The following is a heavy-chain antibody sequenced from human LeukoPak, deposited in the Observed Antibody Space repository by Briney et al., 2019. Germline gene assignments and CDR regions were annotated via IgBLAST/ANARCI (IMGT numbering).Heavy chain of an antibody. Sequence: ASVKVSCKASGYTFTNYAISWVRQAPGQGLEWMGCISVYSDDTKSAQNLQGRITMTKDTSTSTAYMELRSLRSDDTAVYYCARDADSSGYFFRPEYWGQGTLVTVAS. V-gene: IGHV1-18*01. CDR2: ISVYSDDT. CDR3: ARDADSSGYFFRPEY. CDR1: GYTFTNYA. J-gene: IGHJ4*02. D-gene: IGHD3-22*01.